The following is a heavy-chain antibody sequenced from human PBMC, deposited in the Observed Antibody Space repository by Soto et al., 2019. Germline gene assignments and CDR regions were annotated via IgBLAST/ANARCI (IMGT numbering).Heavy chain of an antibody. CDR1: GYTFTSYA. V-gene: IGHV1-8*02. Sequence: ASVKVSCKASGYTFTSYAMHWVRQAPGQGLEWMGWMNPNSGNTGYAQKFQGRVTMTRNTSINTAYMELSRLRSEDTAVYYCARAGGSGSVYYYYYMDVWGKGTTVTVSS. J-gene: IGHJ6*03. D-gene: IGHD3-10*01. CDR2: MNPNSGNT. CDR3: ARAGGSGSVYYYYYMDV.